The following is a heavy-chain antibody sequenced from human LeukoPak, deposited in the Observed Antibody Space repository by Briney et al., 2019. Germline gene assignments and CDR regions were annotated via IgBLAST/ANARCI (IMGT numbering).Heavy chain of an antibody. CDR1: GYTFTGYY. Sequence: ASVKVSCKASGYTFTGYYMHWVRQAPGQGLEWMGWINPNSGGTNYAQKFQGRVTMTRDTSTSTVYMDLSSLRSDDTAVYYCAREIGPRQLHLWGAAFDLWGQGTLVTVSS. V-gene: IGHV1-2*02. CDR2: INPNSGGT. D-gene: IGHD5-18*01. CDR3: AREIGPRQLHLWGAAFDL. J-gene: IGHJ4*02.